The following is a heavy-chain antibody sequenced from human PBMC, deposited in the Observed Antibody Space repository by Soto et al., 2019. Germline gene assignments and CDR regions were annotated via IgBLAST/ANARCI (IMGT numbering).Heavy chain of an antibody. CDR1: GSRFSNYV. J-gene: IGHJ4*02. CDR3: AREGRGKKAGYNGLVSLGY. Sequence: GASVKVSCKVSGSRFSNYVISWVRQAPGHGLEWLELIIPIFNSTKYAQNFQGRVTITADKSTSTASLELSSLRSDDTAVYYCAREGRGKKAGYNGLVSLGYWGQGTLVTVSS. D-gene: IGHD2-2*02. V-gene: IGHV1-69*06. CDR2: IIPIFNST.